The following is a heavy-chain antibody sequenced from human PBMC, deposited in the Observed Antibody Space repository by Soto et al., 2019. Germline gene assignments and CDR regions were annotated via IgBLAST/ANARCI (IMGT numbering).Heavy chain of an antibody. CDR1: GGTFSTYA. D-gene: IGHD2-15*01. V-gene: IGHV1-69*01. J-gene: IGHJ6*02. CDR3: ARSQGGSSSLDIYYYYYYGMDV. Sequence: QVQLVQSGAEVKKPGSSVKVSCKAPGGTFSTYAISWVRQAPGQGLEWMGGVIPIFGTPKYAQKSQGRVTITAYESTSTGYMGLRSLRSEDTAVYYCARSQGGSSSLDIYYYYYYGMDVWGQGTTVTVSS. CDR2: VIPIFGTP.